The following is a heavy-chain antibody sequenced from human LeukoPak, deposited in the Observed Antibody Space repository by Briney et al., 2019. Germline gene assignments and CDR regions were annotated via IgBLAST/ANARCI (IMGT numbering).Heavy chain of an antibody. CDR3: ARLYYYYYYMDV. V-gene: IGHV4-39*01. CDR2: IYYSGST. J-gene: IGHJ6*03. Sequence: SETLSLTCTVSGGSISSSSYYWGWIRQPPGKGLEWIGTIYYSGSTYYSPSLKSRVTLSVDTSQNQFSLTVNSVTAADTAVYYCARLYYYYYYMDVWGKGTTVTVSS. CDR1: GGSISSSSYY.